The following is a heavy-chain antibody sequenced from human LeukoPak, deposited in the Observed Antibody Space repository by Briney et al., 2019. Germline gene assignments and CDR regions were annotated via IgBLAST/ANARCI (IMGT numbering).Heavy chain of an antibody. V-gene: IGHV3-30*04. Sequence: GRSLRLSCAASGFTFSSYAMHRVRQAPGKGLEWVAVISYDGSNKYYADSVKGRFTISRDNSKNTLYLQMNSLRAEDTAVYYCARDGPYDSSGWYMRYYFDYWGQGTLVTVSS. CDR3: ARDGPYDSSGWYMRYYFDY. CDR1: GFTFSSYA. CDR2: ISYDGSNK. D-gene: IGHD6-19*01. J-gene: IGHJ4*02.